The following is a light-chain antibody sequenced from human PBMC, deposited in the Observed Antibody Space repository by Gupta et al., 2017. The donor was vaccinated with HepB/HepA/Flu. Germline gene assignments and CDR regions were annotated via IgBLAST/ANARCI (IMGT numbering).Light chain of an antibody. Sequence: QSVLTQPPSVSGAPGQRVPISCTGSSSNIGAGYDVHWYQQFPGTAPKLLIYGNSNRPSGVPDRFSGSKSGTSASLAITGLQAEDEADYYCQSYDSSLSGVVFGGGTKLTVL. CDR3: QSYDSSLSGVV. J-gene: IGLJ2*01. V-gene: IGLV1-40*01. CDR1: SSNIGAGYD. CDR2: GNS.